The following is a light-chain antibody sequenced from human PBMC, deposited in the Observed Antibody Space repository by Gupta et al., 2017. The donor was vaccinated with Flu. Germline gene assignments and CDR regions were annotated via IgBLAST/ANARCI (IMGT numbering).Light chain of an antibody. CDR1: SSNLGNNY. CDR3: GTWDSSLSAWV. CDR2: DNN. V-gene: IGLV1-51*01. Sequence: HSVLTQPPSVSAAPGQQVTISCSGSSSNLGNNYVSWFQQLPGTAPKLLIYDNNTRPSGIPDRVPGSKSGTSTTLGITGLQTGDETDYYCGTWDSSLSAWVFGGGTKLTVL. J-gene: IGLJ3*02.